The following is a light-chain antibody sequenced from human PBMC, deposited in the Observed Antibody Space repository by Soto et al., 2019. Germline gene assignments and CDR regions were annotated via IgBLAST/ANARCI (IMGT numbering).Light chain of an antibody. CDR2: DNT. Sequence: QSVLTQPPSVSGAPGQTVTMSCTGSSSNFGAGYDVHWYQQVPGTAPKLLIYDNTNRPSGVSVRFSGSKSGTSASLAISGLQAEDEADYYCQSFDKYLSAVVFGGGTKLTVL. V-gene: IGLV1-40*01. J-gene: IGLJ2*01. CDR1: SSNFGAGYD. CDR3: QSFDKYLSAVV.